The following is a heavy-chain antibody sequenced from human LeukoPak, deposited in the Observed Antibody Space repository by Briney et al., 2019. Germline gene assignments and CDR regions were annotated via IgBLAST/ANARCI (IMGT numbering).Heavy chain of an antibody. CDR1: GYTFTTYP. D-gene: IGHD3-10*01. CDR3: ARDPYYGSGSTNDY. CDR2: IIPILGIA. Sequence: ASVKVSCKAAGYTFTTYPITWVRQAPRQGLEWMGWIIPILGIANYAQKFQGRVTITADKSTSTAYMELSSLRSEDTAVYYCARDPYYGSGSTNDYWGRGTLVTVSS. J-gene: IGHJ4*02. V-gene: IGHV1-69*10.